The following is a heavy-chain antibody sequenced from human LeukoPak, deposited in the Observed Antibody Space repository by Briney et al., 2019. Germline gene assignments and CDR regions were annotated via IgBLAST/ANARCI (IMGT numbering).Heavy chain of an antibody. J-gene: IGHJ4*02. Sequence: ASVKASCKASGYTFTSYDINWVRQATGQGLEWMGWMNPNSGNTGYAQKFQGRVTMTRNTSISTAYMELSSLRSEETAVYYCARGASVSWKYSSSWDDYWGQGTLVTVSS. CDR3: ARGASVSWKYSSSWDDY. CDR2: MNPNSGNT. D-gene: IGHD6-13*01. V-gene: IGHV1-8*01. CDR1: GYTFTSYD.